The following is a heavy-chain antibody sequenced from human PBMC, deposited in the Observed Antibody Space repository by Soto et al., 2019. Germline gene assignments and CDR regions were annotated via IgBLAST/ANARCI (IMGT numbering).Heavy chain of an antibody. CDR1: GYTFTSYD. CDR2: MNPNSGNT. Sequence: EASVKVSCKASGYTFTSYDINWVRQATGQGLEWMGWMNPNSGNTGYAQKFQGRVTMTRNTSISTAYMELSSLRSEDTAVYYCARGPVRNIVVVVAGYYMDVWGKGTTVTVSS. V-gene: IGHV1-8*01. D-gene: IGHD2-15*01. J-gene: IGHJ6*03. CDR3: ARGPVRNIVVVVAGYYMDV.